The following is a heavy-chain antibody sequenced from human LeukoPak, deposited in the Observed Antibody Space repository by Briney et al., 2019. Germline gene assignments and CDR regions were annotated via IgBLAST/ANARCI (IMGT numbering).Heavy chain of an antibody. CDR1: SGSLSGHF. J-gene: IGHJ4*02. V-gene: IGHV4-34*01. CDR3: ARGKQLLVRGPFDQ. D-gene: IGHD3-10*01. CDR2: INHGGRT. Sequence: SETLSLTCAVNSGSLSGHFWSWIRQPPGKGLEWIGEINHGGRTNYNPSLESRVSVSVDTSKNQFSLILNSVTAADTAVYYCARGKQLLVRGPFDQWGQGTLVTVSS.